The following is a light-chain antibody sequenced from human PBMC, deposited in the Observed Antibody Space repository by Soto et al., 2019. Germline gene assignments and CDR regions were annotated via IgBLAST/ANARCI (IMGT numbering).Light chain of an antibody. CDR2: EVT. CDR1: SGDVGGYDY. CDR3: SSHTSGSTRV. Sequence: QSALTQPASVSGSPGQSIAISCTGTSGDVGGYDYVSWYQQHPDKALKLMIYEVTKRPSWVSNRFSGSKSGNTASLTISGLQPEDEADYYCSSHTSGSTRVFGSGTKLTVL. J-gene: IGLJ1*01. V-gene: IGLV2-14*01.